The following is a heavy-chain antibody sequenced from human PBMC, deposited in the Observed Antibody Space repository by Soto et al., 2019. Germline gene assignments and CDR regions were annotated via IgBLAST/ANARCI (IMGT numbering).Heavy chain of an antibody. J-gene: IGHJ4*02. Sequence: PSETLSLTCSVSGGSVRTGSYHWSWIRQPPGKGLEWLGFIPNNGSPDYNPSLKRRVVGSIDRSKNQFSLKVNSVTAADTAVYFRARIGWGGDSWGQGTLVTVSS. CDR1: GGSVRTGSYH. V-gene: IGHV4-61*01. CDR2: IPNNGSP. CDR3: ARIGWGGDS. D-gene: IGHD7-27*01.